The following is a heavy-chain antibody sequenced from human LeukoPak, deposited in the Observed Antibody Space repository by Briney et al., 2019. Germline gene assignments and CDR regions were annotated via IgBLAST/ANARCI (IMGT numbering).Heavy chain of an antibody. CDR2: ISSSSSYI. V-gene: IGHV3-21*01. J-gene: IGHJ3*02. CDR1: GFTFSSYS. CDR3: ARDSRDAFDI. Sequence: GGSLRLSCAASGFTFSSYSMNWVRQAPGNGLEWVSSISSSSSYIYYADSVKGRFTISRDNAKNSLYLQMNSLRAEDTAVYYCARDSRDAFDIWGQGTMVTVSS.